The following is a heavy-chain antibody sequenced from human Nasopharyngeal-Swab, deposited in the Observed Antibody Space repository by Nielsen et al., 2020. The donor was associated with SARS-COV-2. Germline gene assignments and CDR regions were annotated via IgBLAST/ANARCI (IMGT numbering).Heavy chain of an antibody. CDR3: ARGGFRGDCGGDCYSDWYFDL. CDR1: GFTFSSYS. D-gene: IGHD2-21*01. J-gene: IGHJ2*01. V-gene: IGHV3-21*01. CDR2: ISSSSSYI. Sequence: GGSLRLSCAASGFTFSSYSMNWVRQAPGKGLEWVSSISSSSSYIYYADSVKGRFTISRDNAKNSLYLQMNSLRAEDTAVYYCARGGFRGDCGGDCYSDWYFDLWGRGTLVTVSS.